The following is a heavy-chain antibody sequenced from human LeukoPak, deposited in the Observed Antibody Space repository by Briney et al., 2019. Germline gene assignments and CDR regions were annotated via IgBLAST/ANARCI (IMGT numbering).Heavy chain of an antibody. V-gene: IGHV1-2*02. J-gene: IGHJ4*02. CDR1: GYTFTDYY. Sequence: GASVKVSVKASGYTFTDYYMHWVRQAPGQGLEWMGWINPYSGGTKYAQKFQGRGTMTRDTAISTAYVELSRLRYDDTAVYYCARGRAFDTSGATFDSWGQGTLVAVSS. CDR3: ARGRAFDTSGATFDS. D-gene: IGHD3-22*01. CDR2: INPYSGGT.